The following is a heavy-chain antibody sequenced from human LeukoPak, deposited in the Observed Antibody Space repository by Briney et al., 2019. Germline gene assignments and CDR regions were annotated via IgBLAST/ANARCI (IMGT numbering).Heavy chain of an antibody. Sequence: GGSLRLSCAASGFTFSDYSMNWVRQAPGMGLEWVSSISSESTYILYADSVKGRFTISRDNAKNSLYLQMDSLRAEGTAVYYCARQTPVVPAAMHPYWFDPWGQGTLVTVSS. CDR1: GFTFSDYS. CDR3: ARQTPVVPAAMHPYWFDP. J-gene: IGHJ5*02. CDR2: ISSESTYI. V-gene: IGHV3-21*01. D-gene: IGHD2-2*01.